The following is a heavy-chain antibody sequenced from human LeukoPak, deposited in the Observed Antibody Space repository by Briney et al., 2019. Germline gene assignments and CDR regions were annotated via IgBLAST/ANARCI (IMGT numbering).Heavy chain of an antibody. Sequence: PSQTLSLTCTVSGGSINSGTYHWAWVRQPPRKGLQWIGSIYYRGNTYYNPSLKSRVTLSLDTSKNQFSLNLSSVTAADTAVYYCATDAIVVATIDYWGQRTLVAVSS. D-gene: IGHD2-21*01. J-gene: IGHJ4*02. V-gene: IGHV4-39*01. CDR1: GGSINSGTYH. CDR3: ATDAIVVATIDY. CDR2: IYYRGNT.